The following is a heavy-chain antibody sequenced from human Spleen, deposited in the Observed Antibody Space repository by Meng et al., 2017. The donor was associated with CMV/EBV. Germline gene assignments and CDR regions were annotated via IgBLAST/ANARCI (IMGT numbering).Heavy chain of an antibody. CDR2: INPNSGGT. CDR3: ARVRRRDGYSFDY. Sequence: QVQLVQSGAELRKPGASVKVSCKASGDTFTDYYMHWVRQAPGQGLEWMGWINPNSGGTNYAQKFQGRVTMTRDTSISTAYMELSSLRSEDTAVYYCARVRRRDGYSFDYWGQGTLVTVSS. CDR1: GDTFTDYY. D-gene: IGHD5-24*01. V-gene: IGHV1-2*02. J-gene: IGHJ4*02.